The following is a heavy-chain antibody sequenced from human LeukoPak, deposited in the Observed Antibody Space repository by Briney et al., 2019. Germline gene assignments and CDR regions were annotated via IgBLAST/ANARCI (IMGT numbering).Heavy chain of an antibody. D-gene: IGHD3-22*01. CDR3: ARGVGSAYYYYFDY. J-gene: IGHJ4*02. CDR2: ISSSSSYI. Sequence: GGSLRLSCTTSGFTFSSYSMNWVRQAPGKGLEWVSFISSSSSYIYYADSVKGRFTISRDNAKNSLYLQMSSLRAEDAAVYYCARGVGSAYYYYFDYWGQGTLVTVSS. CDR1: GFTFSSYS. V-gene: IGHV3-21*01.